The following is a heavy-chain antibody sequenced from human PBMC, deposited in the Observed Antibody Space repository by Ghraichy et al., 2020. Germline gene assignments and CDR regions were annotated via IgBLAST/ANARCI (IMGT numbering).Heavy chain of an antibody. J-gene: IGHJ6*02. CDR3: ARAGGQLEYYYYYGMDV. CDR2: IYYSGST. V-gene: IGHV4-59*01. Sequence: SETLSLTCTVSGGSISSYYWSWIRQHPGKGLEWIGYIYYSGSTNYNPSLKSRVTISVDTSKNQFSLKLSSVTAADTAVYYCARAGGQLEYYYYYGMDVWSQGTTVTVSS. CDR1: GGSISSYY. D-gene: IGHD2-2*01.